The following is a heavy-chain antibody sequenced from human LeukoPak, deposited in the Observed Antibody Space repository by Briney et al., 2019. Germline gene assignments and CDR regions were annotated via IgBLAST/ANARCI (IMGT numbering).Heavy chain of an antibody. Sequence: SSETLSLTCAVYGGSFSGYYWSWIRQPPGKGLEWIGEINHSGSTTYNPSLKSRVTISVDTSKTQFSLKLSSVTAADTAVYYCTRGLPYSNTWYLDYWGQGTLVTVSS. CDR1: GGSFSGYY. J-gene: IGHJ4*02. CDR3: TRGLPYSNTWYLDY. V-gene: IGHV4-34*01. D-gene: IGHD6-13*01. CDR2: INHSGST.